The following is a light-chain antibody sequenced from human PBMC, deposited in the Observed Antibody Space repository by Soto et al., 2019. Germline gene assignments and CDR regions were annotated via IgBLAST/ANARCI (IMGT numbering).Light chain of an antibody. CDR3: QRYDGYSPQT. J-gene: IGKJ1*01. CDR1: QSISSW. CDR2: DSS. V-gene: IGKV1-5*01. Sequence: DIQVTQSPSTLSASVGDRVTITCRASQSISSWLAWYQQKPGRAPQLLIYDSSTLEPGVPSRFRGSGSGTEFTLTINGLQPDDFATYYCQRYDGYSPQTFAQGTKVDIK.